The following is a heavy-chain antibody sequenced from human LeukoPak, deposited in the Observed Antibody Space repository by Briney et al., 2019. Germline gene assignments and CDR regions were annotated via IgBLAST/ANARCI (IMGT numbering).Heavy chain of an antibody. CDR2: VSTSGYYI. CDR3: ARASSASWHYFDD. Sequence: GGSLRLSCAASGFTLSNYRMNWLRQAPGKGLEWVSSVSTSGYYISYADSVKGRFTISRDNAKNSLYLQMNTVRAEDTAVYYCARASSASWHYFDDWGQGTLVTVSS. J-gene: IGHJ4*02. V-gene: IGHV3-21*01. CDR1: GFTLSNYR. D-gene: IGHD2-2*01.